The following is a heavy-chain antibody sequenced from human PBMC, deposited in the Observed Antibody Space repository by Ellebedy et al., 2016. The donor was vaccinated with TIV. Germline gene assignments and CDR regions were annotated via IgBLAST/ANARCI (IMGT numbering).Heavy chain of an antibody. J-gene: IGHJ4*02. CDR3: ARLLYYFGSGTSSNEYYFDS. CDR1: GFTFNSFG. CDR2: IWYDGSKE. D-gene: IGHD3-10*01. Sequence: GGSLRLSCAASGFTFNSFGMQWVRQAPGKGLEWVAVIWYDGSKEYYADSVKGRFTISRDNSKNTLYLQMNSLRGEDTAVYYCARLLYYFGSGTSSNEYYFDSWGQGTLVTVSS. V-gene: IGHV3-33*01.